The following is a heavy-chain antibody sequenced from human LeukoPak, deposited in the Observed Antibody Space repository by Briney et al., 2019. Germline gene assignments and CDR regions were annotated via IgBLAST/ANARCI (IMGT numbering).Heavy chain of an antibody. D-gene: IGHD6-13*01. CDR2: IKSKTDGGTT. V-gene: IGHV3-15*01. CDR3: TTDWSSSSLSFDY. J-gene: IGHJ4*02. Sequence: GGSLRLSCAASGFTFSNAWMSWVRQAPGKGLEWVGRIKSKTDGGTTDYAAPVKGRFTISGDDSKNTLYLRMNSLKTEDTAVYYCTTDWSSSSLSFDYWGQGTLVTVSS. CDR1: GFTFSNAW.